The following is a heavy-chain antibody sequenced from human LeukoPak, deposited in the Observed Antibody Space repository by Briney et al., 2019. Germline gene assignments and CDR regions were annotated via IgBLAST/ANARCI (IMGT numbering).Heavy chain of an antibody. CDR3: ARELLSIAVAGTKYFDY. Sequence: ASVKVSCKASGYTFTSYAMHWVRQAPGQRLGWMGWINAGNGNTKYSQKFQGRVTITRDTSASTAYMELSSLRSEDTAVYYCARELLSIAVAGTKYFDYWGQGTLVTVSS. D-gene: IGHD6-19*01. CDR2: INAGNGNT. CDR1: GYTFTSYA. V-gene: IGHV1-3*01. J-gene: IGHJ4*02.